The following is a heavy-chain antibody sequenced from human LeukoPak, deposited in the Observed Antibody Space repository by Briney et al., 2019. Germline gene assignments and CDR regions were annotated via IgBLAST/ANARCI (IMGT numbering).Heavy chain of an antibody. CDR3: ARALGIAVAASGN. CDR1: GFTFSSYG. Sequence: GGSLRLSCAASGFTFSSYGMHWVRQAPGKGLQWVALISHDGSNKYYADSVRGRFTISRDNSKNTLYLQMNSLRAEDTAVYYCARALGIAVAASGNWGQGTLVTVSS. D-gene: IGHD6-19*01. J-gene: IGHJ4*02. CDR2: ISHDGSNK. V-gene: IGHV3-30*03.